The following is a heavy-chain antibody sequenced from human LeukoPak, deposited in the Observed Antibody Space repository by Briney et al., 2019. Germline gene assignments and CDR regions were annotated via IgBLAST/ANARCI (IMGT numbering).Heavy chain of an antibody. V-gene: IGHV3-7*03. CDR3: TITHDF. CDR1: GFFFSNYW. CDR2: LNEDGSKT. J-gene: IGHJ4*02. Sequence: GGSLRLSCETSGFFFSNYWMTGVRQAPGKGLDWVATLNEDGSKTYYADSVRGRFAIARDNTKNSVYLQMNSLRAEDTALYYCTITHDFWGLGTMVTVSS.